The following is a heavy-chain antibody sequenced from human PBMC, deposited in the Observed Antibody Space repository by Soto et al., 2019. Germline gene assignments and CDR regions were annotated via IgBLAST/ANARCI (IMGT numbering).Heavy chain of an antibody. V-gene: IGHV4-34*01. D-gene: IGHD1-26*01. CDR2: INHSGST. Sequence: QVQLQQWGAGLLKPSETLSLTCAVYGGSFSGDYWSWIRQPPGKGLEWIGEINHSGSTNYNPSLKSRVTISVDASKNQFSLKLSSVTAADTAVYYCASIVGATPFDYWGQGTLVTVSS. CDR1: GGSFSGDY. CDR3: ASIVGATPFDY. J-gene: IGHJ4*02.